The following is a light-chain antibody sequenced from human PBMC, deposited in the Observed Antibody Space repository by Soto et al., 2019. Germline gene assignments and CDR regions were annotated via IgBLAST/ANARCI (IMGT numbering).Light chain of an antibody. J-gene: IGKJ5*01. CDR3: QQYSNWPPIT. V-gene: IGKV3-15*01. Sequence: VMTQSPGTLSVSLGERATLSCRASQSVSIHLAWYQQKPGQAPRLLIYDTSTRAPGIPARFSGSGSGTEFTLTISSLQSEDFAVYYCQQYSNWPPITFGQGTRLEIK. CDR2: DTS. CDR1: QSVSIH.